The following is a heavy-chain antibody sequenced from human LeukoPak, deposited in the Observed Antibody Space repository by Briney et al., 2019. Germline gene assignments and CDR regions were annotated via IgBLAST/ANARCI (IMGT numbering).Heavy chain of an antibody. J-gene: IGHJ6*03. Sequence: GGSLRLSCAASGFTFSSYSMNWVRQAPGKGLEWLSSISSSSNYIYYADSLKGRFPLHRDHAQNSLYLQMSSLRAEDTAVYSCARDSSAEFGAPYHHYYMDVSGKGTTVTVSS. CDR2: ISSSSNYI. CDR3: ARDSSAEFGAPYHHYYMDV. CDR1: GFTFSSYS. V-gene: IGHV3-21*01. D-gene: IGHD3-10*01.